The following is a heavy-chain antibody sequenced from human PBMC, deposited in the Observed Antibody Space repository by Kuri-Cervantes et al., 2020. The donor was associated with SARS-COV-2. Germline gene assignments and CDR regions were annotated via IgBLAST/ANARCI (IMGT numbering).Heavy chain of an antibody. CDR2: ISGSGGST. D-gene: IGHD2-15*01. V-gene: IGHV3-23*01. Sequence: GESLKISCAASGFTFSSYAMSWVRQAPGTGLEWVSAISGSGGSTYYADSVKGRFTISRDNAKNSLYLQMNSLRAEDTAVYYCAIDSIVDDAFDIWGQGTMVTVSS. J-gene: IGHJ3*02. CDR3: AIDSIVDDAFDI. CDR1: GFTFSSYA.